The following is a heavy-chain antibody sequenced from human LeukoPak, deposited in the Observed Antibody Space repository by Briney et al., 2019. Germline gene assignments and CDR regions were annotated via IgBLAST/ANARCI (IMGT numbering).Heavy chain of an antibody. J-gene: IGHJ4*02. V-gene: IGHV3-30*02. CDR2: IRYDGSNK. CDR3: ATGIVGATDFDY. CDR1: GFTFSSYG. D-gene: IGHD1-26*01. Sequence: GGSLRLSCAASGFTFSSYGMHWVRQAPGKGLEWVAFIRYDGSNKYYADSVKGRFTISRDNSENTLYLQMNSLRADDTAVYYCATGIVGATDFDYWGQGTLVTVSS.